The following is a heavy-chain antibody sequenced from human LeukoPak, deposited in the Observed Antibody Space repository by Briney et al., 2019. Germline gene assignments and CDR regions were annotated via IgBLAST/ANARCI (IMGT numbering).Heavy chain of an antibody. D-gene: IGHD3-9*01. Sequence: GASVKVSCKVSGYTLTELSMHWVRQAPGKGLEWMGGFDPEDGETIYAQKFQGRVTMTEDTSTDTAYMELSSLRSEDTAVYYCATSFGIYDILTGIGNWGQGTMVTVSS. CDR3: ATSFGIYDILTGIGN. CDR2: FDPEDGET. V-gene: IGHV1-24*01. CDR1: GYTLTELS. J-gene: IGHJ3*01.